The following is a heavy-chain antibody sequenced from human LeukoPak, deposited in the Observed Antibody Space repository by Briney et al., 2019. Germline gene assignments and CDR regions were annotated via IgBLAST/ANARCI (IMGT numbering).Heavy chain of an antibody. D-gene: IGHD3-10*01. CDR3: AALGELFSTSLY. V-gene: IGHV3-48*01. CDR2: ISSSSSTI. J-gene: IGHJ4*02. Sequence: GGSLRLSCAASGFTFSSYSMNWVRQAPGKGLDWVSYISSSSSTIYYADSGKGRFTIYRDNAKNSLYLQMNSLRAEDTAVYYCAALGELFSTSLYWGQGTLVTVSS. CDR1: GFTFSSYS.